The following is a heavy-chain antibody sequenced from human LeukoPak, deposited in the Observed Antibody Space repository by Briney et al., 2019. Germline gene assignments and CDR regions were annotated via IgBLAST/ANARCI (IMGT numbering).Heavy chain of an antibody. CDR2: INPNSGGT. J-gene: IGHJ4*02. CDR1: GYTFTGYY. Sequence: ASVKVSCKASGYTFTGYYMHWVRQAPGQGLEWMGWINPNSGGTNYAQKFQGRVIMTRDTSISTAYMELSRLRSDDTAVYYCASIMEWVVDIVATMGEFDYWGQGTLVTVSS. V-gene: IGHV1-2*02. D-gene: IGHD5-12*01. CDR3: ASIMEWVVDIVATMGEFDY.